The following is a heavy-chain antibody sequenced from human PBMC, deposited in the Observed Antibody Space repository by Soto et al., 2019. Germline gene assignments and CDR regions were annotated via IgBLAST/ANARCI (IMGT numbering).Heavy chain of an antibody. CDR3: ARNPPEWFGEPHYGMDV. D-gene: IGHD3-10*01. J-gene: IGHJ6*02. CDR1: GYTFTGYY. CDR2: INPNSGGT. Sequence: QVQLVQSGAEVKKPGASVKVSCKASGYTFTGYYMHWVRQAPGQGLEWMGWINPNSGGTNYAQKFQGWVTMTRDTSISTAYMELSRLRSEDTAVYYCARNPPEWFGEPHYGMDVWGQGTTVTVSS. V-gene: IGHV1-2*04.